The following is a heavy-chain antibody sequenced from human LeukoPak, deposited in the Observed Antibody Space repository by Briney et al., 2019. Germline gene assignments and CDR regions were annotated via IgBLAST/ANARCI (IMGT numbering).Heavy chain of an antibody. D-gene: IGHD6-19*01. V-gene: IGHV3-66*01. J-gene: IGHJ4*02. CDR2: IYSGGST. CDR3: AREAAVVGFFDY. CDR1: GFTVSSNY. Sequence: GGSLSLSCAASGFTVSSNYMSWVRQAPGKGLEWVSVIYSGGSTYYADSVKGRFTISRDNSKNTLYLQMNSLRAEDTAVYYCAREAAVVGFFDYWGQGTLVTVSS.